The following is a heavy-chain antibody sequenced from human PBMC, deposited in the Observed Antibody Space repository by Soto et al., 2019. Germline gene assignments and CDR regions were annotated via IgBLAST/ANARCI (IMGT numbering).Heavy chain of an antibody. V-gene: IGHV1-69*06. J-gene: IGHJ4*02. CDR3: AREYCTNGVCYKGSFDY. D-gene: IGHD2-8*01. CDR1: GGTFSSYA. Sequence: ASVKVSCKASGGTFSSYAISWVRQAPGQGLEWMGGIIPIFGTANYAQKFQGRVTITADKSTSTAYMELSSLRSEDTAVYYCAREYCTNGVCYKGSFDYWGQGTLVTVSS. CDR2: IIPIFGTA.